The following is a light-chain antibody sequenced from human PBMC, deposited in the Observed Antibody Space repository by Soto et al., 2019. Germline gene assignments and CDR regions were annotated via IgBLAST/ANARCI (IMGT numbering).Light chain of an antibody. CDR2: DTS. J-gene: IGKJ2*01. CDR1: QSVSSN. V-gene: IGKV3-15*01. Sequence: EIVMTQSPGTQSVSPGESATLSCRASQSVSSNLAWYQQKPGQAPRLLIYDTSTRATGVPARFSGSGSGTEFTLTISSLQSEDFAVYYCQQYNNWPLTFGQGTKLEIK. CDR3: QQYNNWPLT.